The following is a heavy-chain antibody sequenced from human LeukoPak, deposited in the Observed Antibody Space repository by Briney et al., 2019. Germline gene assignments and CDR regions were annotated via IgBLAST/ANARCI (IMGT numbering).Heavy chain of an antibody. J-gene: IGHJ4*02. Sequence: PGGSLRLSCAASGFTVSNNYISWVRQAPGKGLEWVSSISSSSSYIYYADSVKGRFTISRDNAKNSLYLQMNSLRAEDTAVYYCARFGSSGLWGQGTLVTVSS. V-gene: IGHV3-21*01. CDR1: GFTVSNNY. D-gene: IGHD6-6*01. CDR2: ISSSSSYI. CDR3: ARFGSSGL.